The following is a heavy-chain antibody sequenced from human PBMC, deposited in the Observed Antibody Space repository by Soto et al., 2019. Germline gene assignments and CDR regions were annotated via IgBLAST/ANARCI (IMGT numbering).Heavy chain of an antibody. CDR3: ARSVRTVAGGPAYTWFDP. J-gene: IGHJ5*02. D-gene: IGHD6-13*01. V-gene: IGHV1-3*04. CDR2: INTGNGNT. Sequence: ASVKVSCKTSGYTFTSFGLHWVRQAPGQRLEWMGGINTGNGNTKYSQKFQGRVAITSDTSASTAYMELTSLRSEDTAVYYCARSVRTVAGGPAYTWFDPWGQGTLVTVS. CDR1: GYTFTSFG.